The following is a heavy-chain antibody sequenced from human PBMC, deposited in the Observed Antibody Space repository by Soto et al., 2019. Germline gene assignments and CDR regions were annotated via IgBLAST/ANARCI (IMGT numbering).Heavy chain of an antibody. Sequence: VNLSCKADGYTFTIYDINWVREATRQWLEWMGWMNPNSGNTGYAQKFQGRVTMTRNTSISTAYMELSSLRSEDTAVYYCAREVRFLEWSIDAFDIWGQGTMVTVSS. J-gene: IGHJ3*02. CDR2: MNPNSGNT. V-gene: IGHV1-8*01. CDR1: GYTFTIYD. D-gene: IGHD3-3*01. CDR3: AREVRFLEWSIDAFDI.